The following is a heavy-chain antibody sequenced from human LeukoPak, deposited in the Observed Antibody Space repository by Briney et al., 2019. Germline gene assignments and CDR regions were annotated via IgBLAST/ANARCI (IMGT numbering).Heavy chain of an antibody. Sequence: GGSLRLSCAASGFTFSSYGMHWVRQAPGEGLEWVAVIWYDGSNKYYADSVKGRFTISRDNSKNTLYLQMNSLRAEDTAVYYCARAYSSSWYYHFDYWGQGTLVTVSS. CDR1: GFTFSSYG. CDR3: ARAYSSSWYYHFDY. D-gene: IGHD6-13*01. J-gene: IGHJ4*02. V-gene: IGHV3-33*01. CDR2: IWYDGSNK.